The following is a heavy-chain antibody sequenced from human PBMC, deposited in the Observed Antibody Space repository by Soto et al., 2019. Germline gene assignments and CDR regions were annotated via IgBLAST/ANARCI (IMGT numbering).Heavy chain of an antibody. J-gene: IGHJ6*02. CDR2: INHSGST. CDR3: ARVSGYDPPRAYYYYGMDV. CDR1: CGSFSGYY. D-gene: IGHD5-12*01. Sequence: SETLSLTCAVDCGSFSGYYWSWIRQPPGKGLEWIGEINHSGSTNYNPSLKSRVTMSVDTSKNQFSLKLSSVTAADTAVYYCARVSGYDPPRAYYYYGMDVWGQGAPVTVSS. V-gene: IGHV4-34*01.